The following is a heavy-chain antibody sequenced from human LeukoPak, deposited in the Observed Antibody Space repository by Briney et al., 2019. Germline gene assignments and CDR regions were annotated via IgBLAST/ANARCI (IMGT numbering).Heavy chain of an antibody. Sequence: PGGSLRLSCTASGFTFGDYAMSWFRQAPGKGLEWVGFIRSKAYGETTEYAASVKGRFTISRDDSKSIAFLQMNSLKTEDTAVYYCTRDISDSSDYYYRPSFDYWGQGTLVTVSS. V-gene: IGHV3-49*03. J-gene: IGHJ4*02. CDR2: IRSKAYGETT. D-gene: IGHD3-22*01. CDR3: TRDISDSSDYYYRPSFDY. CDR1: GFTFGDYA.